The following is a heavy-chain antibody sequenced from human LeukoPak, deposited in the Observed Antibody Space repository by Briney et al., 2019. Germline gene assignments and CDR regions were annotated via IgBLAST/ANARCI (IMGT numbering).Heavy chain of an antibody. CDR3: ANDIKWLGNP. J-gene: IGHJ5*02. CDR1: GLTFSSYS. D-gene: IGHD6-19*01. Sequence: GGSLRLSCAAAGLTFSSYSMNWVRQAPGKGLEWVSSISSSSSYIYYADSVKGRFTISRDNAKNSLYLQMNSLRAEDTAVYYCANDIKWLGNPWGQGTLVTVSS. V-gene: IGHV3-21*01. CDR2: ISSSSSYI.